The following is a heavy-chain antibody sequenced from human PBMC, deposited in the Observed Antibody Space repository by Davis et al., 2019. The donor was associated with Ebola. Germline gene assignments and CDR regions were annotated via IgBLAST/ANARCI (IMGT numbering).Heavy chain of an antibody. D-gene: IGHD4-17*01. CDR3: ARGLGYYGYNYYGMDV. Sequence: GGSLRLSCAASGFTFDDYGMTWVRQAPGKGLEWVSGIGWNGGSTGYADSVEGRFTISRDNSKNTLYLQMGSLSPEDTAVYYCARGLGYYGYNYYGMDVWGQGTTVTVS. J-gene: IGHJ6*02. CDR1: GFTFDDYG. V-gene: IGHV3-20*04. CDR2: IGWNGGST.